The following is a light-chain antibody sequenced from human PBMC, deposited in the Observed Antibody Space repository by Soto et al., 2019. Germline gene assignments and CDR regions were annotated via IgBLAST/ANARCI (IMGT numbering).Light chain of an antibody. Sequence: EIVLTQSPGTLSLSPGERATLSCRASQSVSSSYLAWYQQKPGQAPRLLIYGASSRATGIPDRFSASGTGTDFTLTISSLKSEDFAVYYCQQYDNWPRTFGQGTKVDIK. J-gene: IGKJ1*01. CDR1: QSVSSSY. CDR2: GAS. CDR3: QQYDNWPRT. V-gene: IGKV3-20*01.